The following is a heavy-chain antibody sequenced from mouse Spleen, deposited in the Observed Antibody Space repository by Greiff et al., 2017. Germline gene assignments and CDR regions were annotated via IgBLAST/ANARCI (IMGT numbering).Heavy chain of an antibody. J-gene: IGHJ2*01. D-gene: IGHD4-1*01. CDR2: IDPETGGT. CDR3: TRRTNWDGY. V-gene: IGHV1-15*01. Sequence: QVQLKESGAELVRPGASVTLSCKASGYTFTDYEMHWVKQTPGHGLEWIGAIDPETGGTAYNQKFKGKAILTADKSSSTAYMELRSLTSEDSAVYYCTRRTNWDGYWGQGTTLTVSS. CDR1: GYTFTDYE.